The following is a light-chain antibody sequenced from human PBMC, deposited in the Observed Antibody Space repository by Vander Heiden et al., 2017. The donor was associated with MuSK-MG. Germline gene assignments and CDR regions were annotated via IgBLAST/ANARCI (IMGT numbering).Light chain of an antibody. J-gene: IGKJ4*01. CDR3: QQSHSTPLT. V-gene: IGKV1-39*01. CDR2: SAT. CDR1: QRIGSY. Sequence: DIQMTQSPSSLSASVGDRVTITCRPSQRIGSYLNWYQQKPGKAPKLLIYSATNLQSGVPSRFSGSGSDTEFTLTISRLQPEDFATYYCQQSHSTPLTFGGGTKVEVK.